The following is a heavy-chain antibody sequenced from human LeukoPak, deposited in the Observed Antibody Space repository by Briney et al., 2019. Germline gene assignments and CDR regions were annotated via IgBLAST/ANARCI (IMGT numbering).Heavy chain of an antibody. D-gene: IGHD6-13*01. J-gene: IGHJ4*02. Sequence: GESLKISCKGSGYSFTSYWIGWVRQMPGKGLEWMGIIYPGDSDTRYSPSFQGQVTISADKSISTAYLQWCSLKASDTAMYYCARLDGYSSSWYGYYFDYWGQGTLVTVSS. CDR3: ARLDGYSSSWYGYYFDY. CDR1: GYSFTSYW. V-gene: IGHV5-51*01. CDR2: IYPGDSDT.